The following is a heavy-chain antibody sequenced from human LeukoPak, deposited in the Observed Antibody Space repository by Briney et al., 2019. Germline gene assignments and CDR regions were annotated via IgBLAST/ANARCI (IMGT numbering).Heavy chain of an antibody. J-gene: IGHJ4*02. CDR1: GGSISSSY. D-gene: IGHD3-10*01. V-gene: IGHV4-59*08. Sequence: NPSETLSLTCTVSGGSISSSYWSWIRQPPGKGLEWIGYIYYSGSTNYNPSLKSRVTISVDTSKNQFSLKLTSVTAADTAVYYCARRANNYGSGYFDYWGQGTLVTVSS. CDR2: IYYSGST. CDR3: ARRANNYGSGYFDY.